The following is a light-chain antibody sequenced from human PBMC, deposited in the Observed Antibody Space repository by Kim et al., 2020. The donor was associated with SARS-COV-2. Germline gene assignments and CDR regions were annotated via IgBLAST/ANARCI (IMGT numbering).Light chain of an antibody. Sequence: SASVGDRVPITCRASQSIRGSLNWYQQKPGKAPKLLIYAASSLQSGVPSRFSGSGSGTEFTLTISSLQPEDFAGYYCQQSYSSPHTFGQGTKLEI. CDR2: AAS. CDR1: QSIRGS. CDR3: QQSYSSPHT. J-gene: IGKJ2*01. V-gene: IGKV1-39*01.